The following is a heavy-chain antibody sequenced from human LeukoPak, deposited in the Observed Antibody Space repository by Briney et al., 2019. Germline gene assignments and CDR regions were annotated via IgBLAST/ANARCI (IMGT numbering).Heavy chain of an antibody. CDR3: ARAIGEIFDYYGMDV. D-gene: IGHD3-10*01. V-gene: IGHV1-3*01. J-gene: IGHJ6*04. Sequence: EASVKVSCKASGYTFTSYAMHWVRQAPGQRLEWMGWINAGNGNTKYSQKFQGRVTITRDTSASTAYMELSSLRSEGTAVYYCARAIGEIFDYYGMDVWGKGTTVTVSS. CDR2: INAGNGNT. CDR1: GYTFTSYA.